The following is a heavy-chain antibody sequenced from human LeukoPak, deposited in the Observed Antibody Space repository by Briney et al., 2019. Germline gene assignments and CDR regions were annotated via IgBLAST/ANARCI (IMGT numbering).Heavy chain of an antibody. V-gene: IGHV3-49*04. Sequence: GGSLRLSCTASGFTFGDYSLSWVRQAPEKGLEWVGFIRRKGYGGTTEYAPSVKGRFIISRDDSKRTAYLQMNSLKTEDTAVYYCTRDHDFWSGPFDVWGKGTTVTVSS. CDR1: GFTFGDYS. CDR3: TRDHDFWSGPFDV. CDR2: IRRKGYGGTT. J-gene: IGHJ6*04. D-gene: IGHD3-3*01.